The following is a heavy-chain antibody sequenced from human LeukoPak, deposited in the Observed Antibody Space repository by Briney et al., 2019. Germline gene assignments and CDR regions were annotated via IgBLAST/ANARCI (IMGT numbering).Heavy chain of an antibody. CDR3: ARDGVGYQGAFDI. CDR1: GFTFSSYA. Sequence: GRSLRLSCAASGFTFSSYAMHWVRQAPGKGLEWVAVISYDGSNKYYADSVKGRFTISRDNAKNSLYLQMNSLRAEDTAVYYCARDGVGYQGAFDIWGQGTMVTVSS. J-gene: IGHJ3*02. D-gene: IGHD2-2*01. V-gene: IGHV3-30-3*01. CDR2: ISYDGSNK.